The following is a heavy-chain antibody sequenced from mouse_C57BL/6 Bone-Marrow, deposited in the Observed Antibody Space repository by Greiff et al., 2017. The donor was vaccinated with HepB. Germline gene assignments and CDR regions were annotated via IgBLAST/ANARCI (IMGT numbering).Heavy chain of an antibody. Sequence: EVKVVESGGGLVQPGGSLSLSCAASGFTLTAYYMSWVRQPPGKALEWLGFIRNKANGYTTEYLASVKGRFTISRDNSQNILDLQMNALRAEDSATYYCARLASFADWGQGTLVTVSA. CDR2: IRNKANGYTT. CDR1: GFTLTAYY. J-gene: IGHJ3*01. V-gene: IGHV7-3*01. CDR3: ARLASFAD.